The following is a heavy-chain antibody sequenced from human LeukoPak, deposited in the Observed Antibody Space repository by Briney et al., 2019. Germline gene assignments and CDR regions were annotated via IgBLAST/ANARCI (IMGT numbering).Heavy chain of an antibody. J-gene: IGHJ4*02. CDR3: AKVPAGNIVVVVAATPNYFDY. CDR2: ISGSGGST. D-gene: IGHD2-15*01. CDR1: GFTFSSYA. Sequence: GGSLRLSCAASGFTFSSYAMSLVRQAPGKGLEWVSAISGSGGSTYYADSVKGRFTISRDNSKNTLYLQMNSLRAEDTAVYYCAKVPAGNIVVVVAATPNYFDYWGQGTLVTVSS. V-gene: IGHV3-23*01.